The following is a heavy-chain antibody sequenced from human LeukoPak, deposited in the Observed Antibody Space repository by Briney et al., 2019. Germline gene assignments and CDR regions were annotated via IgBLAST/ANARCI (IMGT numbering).Heavy chain of an antibody. D-gene: IGHD3-10*01. CDR1: GGSLSSGDYF. J-gene: IGHJ4*02. CDR3: ARAKYYYDSGSYYDGQYYFDY. Sequence: PSQTLSLTCTVSGGSLSSGDYFWSWVRQPPGRGLEWLGYIYYSGSTYYNPSLKSRVSISADTSKNQFSLKLSSVTAADTAVFYCARAKYYYDSGSYYDGQYYFDYWGQGTLVTVSP. CDR2: IYYSGST. V-gene: IGHV4-30-4*01.